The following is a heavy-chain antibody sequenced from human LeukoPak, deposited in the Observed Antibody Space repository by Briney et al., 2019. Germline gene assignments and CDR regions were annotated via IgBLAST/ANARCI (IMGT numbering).Heavy chain of an antibody. J-gene: IGHJ4*02. CDR3: ATHSGGY. CDR2: IYSGGST. CDR1: GFTVSSNY. V-gene: IGHV3-66*01. Sequence: GSLRLTCTASGFTVSSNYMTWVRQAPGKGLEWVSVIYSGGSTYYADSVKGRFVLSRDNSKNTLYLQMNSLRAEDTAVYYCATHSGGYWGQGTLVTVSS. D-gene: IGHD3-16*01.